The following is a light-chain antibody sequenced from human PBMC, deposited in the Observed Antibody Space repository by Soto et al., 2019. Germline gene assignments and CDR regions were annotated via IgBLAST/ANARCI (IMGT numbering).Light chain of an antibody. Sequence: VMRQSAATLCVCPGESASLXCRASQGLGDTLGWYQHKPGKTRRLLIFDTSTRATAVQTRLSGSRSGREFTLNISSLQSEDFAVYFCKQYNNWPRWAFGQGTKVDIK. CDR3: KQYNNWPRWA. CDR1: QGLGDT. V-gene: IGKV3-15*01. J-gene: IGKJ1*01. CDR2: DTS.